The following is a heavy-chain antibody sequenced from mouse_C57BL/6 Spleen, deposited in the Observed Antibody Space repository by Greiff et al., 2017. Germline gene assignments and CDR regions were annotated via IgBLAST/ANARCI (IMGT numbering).Heavy chain of an antibody. J-gene: IGHJ3*01. CDR3: ARDDYDSKGFAY. CDR2: IHPNSGST. D-gene: IGHD2-4*01. V-gene: IGHV1-64*01. CDR1: GYTFTSYW. Sequence: QVHVKQPGAELVKPGASVKLSCKASGYTFTSYWMHWVKQRPGQGLEWIGMIHPNSGSTNYNEKFKSKATLTVDKSSSTAYMQLSSLTSEDSAVYYCARDDYDSKGFAYWGQGTLVTVSA.